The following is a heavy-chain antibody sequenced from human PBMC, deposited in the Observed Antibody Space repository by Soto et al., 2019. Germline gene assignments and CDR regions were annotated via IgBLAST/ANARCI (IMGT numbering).Heavy chain of an antibody. D-gene: IGHD3-3*01. CDR1: GFTFSDYY. J-gene: IGHJ4*02. Sequence: PGGSLRLSCAASGFTFSDYYMSWIRQAPGKGLEGVSYISSSGSTVYYADSVKGRFTISRDNAKNSLYLQMNSLRAEDTAVYYCARDSHRPYDFWSGYYTFDYWGQRTLLTVS. CDR2: ISSSGSTV. CDR3: ARDSHRPYDFWSGYYTFDY. V-gene: IGHV3-11*01.